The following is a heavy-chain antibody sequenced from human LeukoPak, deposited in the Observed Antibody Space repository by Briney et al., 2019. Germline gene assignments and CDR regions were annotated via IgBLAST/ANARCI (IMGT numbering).Heavy chain of an antibody. CDR1: GGSVSSGNFY. Sequence: PSETLSLTCTVSGGSVSSGNFYWTWIRQPAGNQLEWIGRIHTSGNTNHNPSLWSRVTISTDTSESQFSLTLNFVTAADTAVYYCARDRGGDSFDIWGQGTTVTVSS. V-gene: IGHV4-61*02. D-gene: IGHD2-21*01. J-gene: IGHJ3*02. CDR3: ARDRGGDSFDI. CDR2: IHTSGNT.